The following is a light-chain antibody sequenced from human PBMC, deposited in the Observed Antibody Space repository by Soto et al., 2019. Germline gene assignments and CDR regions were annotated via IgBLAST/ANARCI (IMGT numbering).Light chain of an antibody. V-gene: IGLV2-8*01. CDR2: EVS. J-gene: IGLJ3*02. CDR1: SSDVGGYNY. Sequence: QSVLTQPPSASGSPGQSVTISCTGTSSDVGGYNYVSWYQQHPAKAPKLMIYEVSKRPSGVPDRFSGSKSGNTASLTVSGLQAEYEADYYCSSYAGSNNPLFGGGTKLTVL. CDR3: SSYAGSNNPL.